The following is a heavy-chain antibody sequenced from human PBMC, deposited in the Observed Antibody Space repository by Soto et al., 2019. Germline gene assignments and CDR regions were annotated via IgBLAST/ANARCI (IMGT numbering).Heavy chain of an antibody. V-gene: IGHV4-59*01. CDR1: GASITTYY. J-gene: IGHJ4*02. CDR2: IYYTGDT. Sequence: SETLSLTCTVSGASITTYYWSWIRQPPGQGLESIGYIYYTGDTNSNPSLKSRVTISIDTSKNQFSLKLSSVTAADTAVYYCARTARTPDSWGQGTLVTVSS. CDR3: ARTARTPDS. D-gene: IGHD1-1*01.